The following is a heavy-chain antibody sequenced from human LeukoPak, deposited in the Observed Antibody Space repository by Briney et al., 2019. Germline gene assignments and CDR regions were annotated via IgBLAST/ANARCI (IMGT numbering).Heavy chain of an antibody. CDR3: ARGLLLSPRAAFDI. J-gene: IGHJ3*02. CDR1: GFTFSTYG. Sequence: GGSLRLSCVASGFTFSTYGMSWVRQAPGKGLEWVSAISGSGGSTYYADSVKGRFTISRDNSKNTLYLQMNSLRAEDTAVYYCARGLLLSPRAAFDIWGQGTMVTVSS. D-gene: IGHD2-15*01. CDR2: ISGSGGST. V-gene: IGHV3-23*01.